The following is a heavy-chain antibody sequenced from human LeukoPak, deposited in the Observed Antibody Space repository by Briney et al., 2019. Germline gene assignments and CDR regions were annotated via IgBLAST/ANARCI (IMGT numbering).Heavy chain of an antibody. CDR1: GFTFTTYW. V-gene: IGHV3-7*01. Sequence: GESLRLSCAASGFTFTTYWMSWVRQAPGKGLEWVANIKQDGTERYYVDSVKGRFTISRDNAKNSLYLQMSSLRVEDTAVYYRARGGTNWNYLDYWGQGTLVTVSS. D-gene: IGHD1-1*01. J-gene: IGHJ4*02. CDR3: ARGGTNWNYLDY. CDR2: IKQDGTER.